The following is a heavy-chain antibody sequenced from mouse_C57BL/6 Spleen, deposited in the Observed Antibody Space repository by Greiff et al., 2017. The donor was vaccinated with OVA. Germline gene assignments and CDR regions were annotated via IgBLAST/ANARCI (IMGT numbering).Heavy chain of an antibody. J-gene: IGHJ3*01. V-gene: IGHV1-69*01. Sequence: VQLQQSGAELVMPGASVKLSCKASGYTFTSYWMHWVKQRPGQGLEWIGEIDPSDSYTNYNQKFKGKSTLTVDKSSSTAYMQLSSLTSEDSAVYYCARRQGMVTSGFAYWGQGTLVTVSA. CDR1: GYTFTSYW. CDR3: ARRQGMVTSGFAY. CDR2: IDPSDSYT. D-gene: IGHD2-3*01.